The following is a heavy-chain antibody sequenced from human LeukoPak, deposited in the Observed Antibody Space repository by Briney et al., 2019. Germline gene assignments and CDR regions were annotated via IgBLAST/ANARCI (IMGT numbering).Heavy chain of an antibody. V-gene: IGHV1-18*01. J-gene: IGHJ4*02. CDR2: ISAYNGNT. D-gene: IGHD4-23*01. Sequence: GASVKVSCKASGYSFTSYGISWVRQAPGQGLEWMGWISAYNGNTNYAQRLQGRVTMTTDTSTGTGFMELRSLESDDTAVYYCARGVAVATAYYFDYWGRGTLVTVAS. CDR1: GYSFTSYG. CDR3: ARGVAVATAYYFDY.